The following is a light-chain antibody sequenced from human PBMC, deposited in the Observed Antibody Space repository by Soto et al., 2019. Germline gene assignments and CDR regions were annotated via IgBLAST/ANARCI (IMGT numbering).Light chain of an antibody. V-gene: IGKV3-20*01. J-gene: IGKJ1*01. CDR3: QHYGASPWT. CDR1: QSVSNNY. Sequence: EIVLTQSPGTLSLSPGERATLSCRASQSVSNNYLAWYQQKPGQAPRLLIYGASNRATGISDRFSGSGSGTDFTLTISRLEPEDFAVYYCQHYGASPWTFGQGTQGGYQ. CDR2: GAS.